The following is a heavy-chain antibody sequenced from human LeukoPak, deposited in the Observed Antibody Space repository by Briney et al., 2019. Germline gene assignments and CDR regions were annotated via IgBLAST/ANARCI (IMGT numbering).Heavy chain of an antibody. CDR3: ASGRDILTGYSSNTPLDC. CDR2: IKPNSGGT. V-gene: IGHV1-2*02. Sequence: ASVKVSCKASGYTFTSYYMQWVRQAPGQGLEWMGWIKPNSGGTNYAQKFQGRVTMTRDTSISTAYMELSRMRSDDTAVYYCASGRDILTGYSSNTPLDCWGQGTLVTVSS. CDR1: GYTFTSYY. D-gene: IGHD3-9*01. J-gene: IGHJ4*02.